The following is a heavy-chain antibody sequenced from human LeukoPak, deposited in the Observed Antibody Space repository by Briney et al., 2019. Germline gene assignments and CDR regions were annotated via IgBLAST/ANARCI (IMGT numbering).Heavy chain of an antibody. CDR1: GYTFTGYY. CDR3: ARDLIGFGSEVAFDI. V-gene: IGHV1-2*02. Sequence: GSSVKVSCKASGYTFTGYYMHWVRQAPGQGLEWMGWINPNSGGTNYAQKFQGRVTMTRDTSISTAYMELSRLRSDDTAVYYCARDLIGFGSEVAFDIWGQGTMVTVSS. CDR2: INPNSGGT. D-gene: IGHD3-10*01. J-gene: IGHJ3*02.